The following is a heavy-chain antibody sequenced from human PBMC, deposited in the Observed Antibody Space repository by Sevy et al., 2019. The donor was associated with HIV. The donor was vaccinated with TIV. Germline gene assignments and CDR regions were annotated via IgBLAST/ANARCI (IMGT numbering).Heavy chain of an antibody. J-gene: IGHJ5*02. Sequence: GGSLRLSCAASGFTFSYYSMNWVRQAPGKGLEWVAVISYDGSNKYYADSVKGRFTISRDNSKNTLYLQMNSLRAEDTAVYYCAKALLMYYDFWSGYSKGPNWFDPWGQGTLVTVSS. CDR2: ISYDGSNK. CDR3: AKALLMYYDFWSGYSKGPNWFDP. V-gene: IGHV3-30*18. CDR1: GFTFSYYS. D-gene: IGHD3-3*01.